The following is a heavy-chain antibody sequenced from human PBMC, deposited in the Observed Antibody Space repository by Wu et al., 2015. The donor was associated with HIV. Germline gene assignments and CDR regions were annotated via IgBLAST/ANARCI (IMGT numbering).Heavy chain of an antibody. CDR3: TRSSFAGSSDTWYSFDK. CDR1: GYTFTGFY. Sequence: QVQLVQSGAEVKKPGASVKVSCKASGYTFTGFYLHWVRQAPGQGLEWMGWIVPLFDAPNYAQRFHDRLAITADGSTTTAYMELRNLRSEDTAVYFCTRSSFAGSSDTWYSFDKWGQGTLVTVSS. J-gene: IGHJ4*02. CDR2: IVPLFDAP. V-gene: IGHV1-69*01. D-gene: IGHD6-13*01.